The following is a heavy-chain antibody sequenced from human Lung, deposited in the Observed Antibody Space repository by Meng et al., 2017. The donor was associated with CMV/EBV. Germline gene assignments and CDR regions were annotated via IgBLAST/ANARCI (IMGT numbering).Heavy chain of an antibody. CDR3: AKAFSSSWYREYYDY. CDR1: GFTFSSSA. CDR2: ITASGGST. V-gene: IGHV3-23*01. Sequence: SCAASGFTFSSSAMSWVRQAPGKGLEWVSAITASGGSTYHADSVRGRFTISRDNSKNTLYLQLNSLRAEDTAVYYCAKAFSSSWYREYYDYWGQGTLVTVSS. D-gene: IGHD6-13*01. J-gene: IGHJ4*02.